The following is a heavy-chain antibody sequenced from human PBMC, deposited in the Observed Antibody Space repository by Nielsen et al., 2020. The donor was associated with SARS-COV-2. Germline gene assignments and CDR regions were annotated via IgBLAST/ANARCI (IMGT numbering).Heavy chain of an antibody. D-gene: IGHD3-16*01. Sequence: WVRQAPGQGLEWLGWISAYNGNTNYAQKLQGRVTMTTDTSTSTAYMELRSLRSDDTAVYYCARDLVRWGRMSDYRGQGTLVTVSS. J-gene: IGHJ4*02. CDR2: ISAYNGNT. CDR3: ARDLVRWGRMSDY. V-gene: IGHV1-18*01.